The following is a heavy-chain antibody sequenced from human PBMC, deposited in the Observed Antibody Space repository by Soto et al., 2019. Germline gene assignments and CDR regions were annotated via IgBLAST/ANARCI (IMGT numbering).Heavy chain of an antibody. CDR2: IYYSGNT. D-gene: IGHD4-17*01. Sequence: PSETLSLTCSVSGGTIRSYYWSRIRQPPGKGLEWIGYIYYSGNTNYNPALKSRVTTSVDTSKNQFTLKLSSVNAAVTAVYYCARQVRWHNSFDYWGQGTLVTVSS. J-gene: IGHJ4*02. CDR1: GGTIRSYY. V-gene: IGHV4-59*08. CDR3: ARQVRWHNSFDY.